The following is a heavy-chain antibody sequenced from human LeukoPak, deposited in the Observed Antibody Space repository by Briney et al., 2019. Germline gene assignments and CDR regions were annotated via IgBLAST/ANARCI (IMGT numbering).Heavy chain of an antibody. V-gene: IGHV3-30*04. J-gene: IGHJ4*02. D-gene: IGHD3-16*01. CDR1: GFTFSSYA. CDR2: MSYDGSNK. CDR3: AGDCFDY. Sequence: PGGSLRLSCAASGFTFSSYAMHWVRQAPGKGLEWVAVMSYDGSNKYYADSVKGRFTISRDNSKNTLYLQMNSLRAEDTAVYYCAGDCFDYWGQGTLVTVSS.